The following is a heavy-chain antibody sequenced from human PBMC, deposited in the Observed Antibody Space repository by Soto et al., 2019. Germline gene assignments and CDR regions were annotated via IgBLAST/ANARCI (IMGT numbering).Heavy chain of an antibody. D-gene: IGHD1-26*01. Sequence: SVKVSCKASGGTFSSYAISWVRQAPGQGLEWMGGIIPIFGTANYAQKFQGRVTITADESTSTAYMELSSLRSEDTAVYYCARGIASGSYSGDYWGQGTLVTVSA. J-gene: IGHJ4*02. CDR2: IIPIFGTA. V-gene: IGHV1-69*13. CDR1: GGTFSSYA. CDR3: ARGIASGSYSGDY.